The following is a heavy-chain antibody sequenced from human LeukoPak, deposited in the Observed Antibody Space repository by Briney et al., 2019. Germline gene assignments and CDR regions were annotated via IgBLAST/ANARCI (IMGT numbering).Heavy chain of an antibody. Sequence: GGSLRLSCAASGFTFSSYSMNWVRQAPGKGLEWVSSISSSSSYIYYADSVKGRFTISRDNAKNSLYLQMNSLRAEDTAVYYCARWGSYGDLGGYYWGQGTLVTVSS. D-gene: IGHD4-17*01. V-gene: IGHV3-21*04. CDR2: ISSSSSYI. CDR3: ARWGSYGDLGGYY. J-gene: IGHJ4*02. CDR1: GFTFSSYS.